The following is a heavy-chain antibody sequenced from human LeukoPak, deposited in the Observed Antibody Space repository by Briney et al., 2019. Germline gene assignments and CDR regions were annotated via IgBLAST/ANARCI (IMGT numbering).Heavy chain of an antibody. CDR1: GFTLSNYW. CDR2: IKQDGSEK. V-gene: IGHV3-7*03. D-gene: IGHD3-10*01. Sequence: GGSLRLSCAASGFTLSNYWMTWVRQAPGKGLEWVASIKQDGSEKYYVDSVKGRFTISRDNAKKSLYLQMNSLRAEDTAVYYCARDFGGSRDYRGQGTLVTVSS. CDR3: ARDFGGSRDY. J-gene: IGHJ4*02.